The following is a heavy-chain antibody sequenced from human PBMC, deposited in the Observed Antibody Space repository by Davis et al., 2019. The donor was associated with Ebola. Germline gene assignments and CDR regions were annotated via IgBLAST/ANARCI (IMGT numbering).Heavy chain of an antibody. V-gene: IGHV3-23*01. Sequence: PGGSLRLSCAASGFTFSSFALSWVRQAPGQGLEWVSGISESGSGTYYADSVKGRFTISRDTSKNTVYLKMNSLRAEDTALYYCTKGGVIYPFGSWGQGTLVTVSS. CDR3: TKGGVIYPFGS. CDR2: ISESGSGT. J-gene: IGHJ5*01. CDR1: GFTFSSFA. D-gene: IGHD2-21*01.